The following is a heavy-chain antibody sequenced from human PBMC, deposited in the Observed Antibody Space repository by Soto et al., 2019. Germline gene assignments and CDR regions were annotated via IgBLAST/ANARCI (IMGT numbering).Heavy chain of an antibody. CDR3: APVPAELATIASYYSYGVDV. V-gene: IGHV4-61*01. D-gene: IGHD5-12*01. Sequence: SETLSLTCTVSGDSVTSGSHYWSWIRQPPGKGLEYIGYIFYSENTSYHPSLKSRVTISVDTSKNQFSLKLSSVTAADTALYYCAPVPAELATIASYYSYGVDVWGQGTTVTVS. CDR2: IFYSENT. J-gene: IGHJ6*02. CDR1: GDSVTSGSHY.